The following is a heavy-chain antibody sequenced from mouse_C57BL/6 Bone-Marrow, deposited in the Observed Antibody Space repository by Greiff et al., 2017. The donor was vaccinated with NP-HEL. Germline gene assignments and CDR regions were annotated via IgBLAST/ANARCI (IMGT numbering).Heavy chain of an antibody. V-gene: IGHV14-3*01. CDR2: IDPANGST. Sequence: EVHLVESVAELVRPGASVKLSCTASGYNIKNTYMHWVKQRPEQGLEWIGKIDPANGSTKYDPKFQGKATITADTSSNTAYLQLSSLTSEDTATYYCDISQHGFDYWGQGTPVTVSA. CDR1: GYNIKNTY. CDR3: DISQHGFDY. J-gene: IGHJ3*01.